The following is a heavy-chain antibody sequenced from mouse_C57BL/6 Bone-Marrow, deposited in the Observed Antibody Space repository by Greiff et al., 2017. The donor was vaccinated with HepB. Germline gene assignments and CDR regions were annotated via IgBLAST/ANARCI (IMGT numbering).Heavy chain of an antibody. D-gene: IGHD2-3*01. V-gene: IGHV1-55*01. J-gene: IGHJ3*01. CDR3: ARGWLLRPFAY. CDR1: GYTFTSYW. CDR2: IYPGSGST. Sequence: QVQLKESGAELVKPGASVKMSCKASGYTFTSYWITWVKQRPGQGLEWIGDIYPGSGSTNYNEKFKSKATLTVDTSSSTAYMQLSSLTSEDSAVYYCARGWLLRPFAYWGQGTLVTVSA.